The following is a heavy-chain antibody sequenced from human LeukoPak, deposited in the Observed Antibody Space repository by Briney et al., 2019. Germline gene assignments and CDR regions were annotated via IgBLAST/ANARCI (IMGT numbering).Heavy chain of an antibody. V-gene: IGHV3-20*04. Sequence: PGGSLRLSCAASGFTFDDYGMSWVRQAPGKGLEWVSGINWNGGSTGYADSVKGRFTISRDNAKSSLYLQMNSLRAEDTALYYCARVRWTTGTTFFDYWGQGTLVTVSS. CDR1: GFTFDDYG. CDR3: ARVRWTTGTTFFDY. D-gene: IGHD1-1*01. J-gene: IGHJ4*02. CDR2: INWNGGST.